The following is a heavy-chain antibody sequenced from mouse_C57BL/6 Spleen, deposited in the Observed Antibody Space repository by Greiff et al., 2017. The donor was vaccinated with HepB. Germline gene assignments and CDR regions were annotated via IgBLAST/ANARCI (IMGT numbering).Heavy chain of an antibody. CDR1: GYTFTSYW. Sequence: QVQLKQSGAELVRPGSSVKLSCKASGYTFTSYWMHWVKQRPIQGLEWIGNIDPSDSETHYNQKFKDKATLTVDKSSSTAYMQLSSLTSEDSAVYYCAKLGDDYWGQGTTLTVSS. CDR3: AKLGDDY. J-gene: IGHJ2*01. D-gene: IGHD4-1*01. CDR2: IDPSDSET. V-gene: IGHV1-52*01.